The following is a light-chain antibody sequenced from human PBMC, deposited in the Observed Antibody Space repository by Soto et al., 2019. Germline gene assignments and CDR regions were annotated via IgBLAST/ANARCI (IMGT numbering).Light chain of an antibody. J-gene: IGKJ5*01. CDR3: QQYNNWPPIT. Sequence: EIVLTQSPATLSVYPGERATLSCRASQSVSSNLAWYQQKPGQAPRLLIYGASTRATGIPARFSGSGSGTEFTLTISSLQSEDFAVYYCQQYNNWPPITFGQGTHWRLN. V-gene: IGKV3-15*01. CDR1: QSVSSN. CDR2: GAS.